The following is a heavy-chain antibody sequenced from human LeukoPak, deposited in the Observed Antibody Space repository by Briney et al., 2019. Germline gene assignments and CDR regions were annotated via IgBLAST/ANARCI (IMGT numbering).Heavy chain of an antibody. CDR1: GYTFTNYD. J-gene: IGHJ6*02. Sequence: ASVKVSCKASGYTFTNYDVNWVRQATGQGLEWMGWMNPTSGKAGFAQRFQGRVSMTRNISISTAYMELSSLRSEDTAVYYCARDFFGGHGYTFYYYGMDVWGQGTTVTVSS. CDR2: MNPTSGKA. CDR3: ARDFFGGHGYTFYYYGMDV. V-gene: IGHV1-8*01. D-gene: IGHD3-16*01.